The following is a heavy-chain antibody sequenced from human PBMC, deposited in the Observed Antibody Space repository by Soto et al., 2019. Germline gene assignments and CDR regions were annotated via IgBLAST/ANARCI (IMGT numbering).Heavy chain of an antibody. CDR1: GFMFSSYG. V-gene: IGHV3-33*01. D-gene: IGHD5-12*01. CDR2: IWHDGNHK. CDR3: ARAHYSAYDRSDYFYYGMDV. J-gene: IGHJ6*02. Sequence: QAQLEEFGGGVVQPGGSLRLSCVTSGFMFSSYGMHWVRQAPGKGLEWVAVIWHDGNHKFYGDSVKGRFSISRDNYKNTVDLQMNSLRAEDTAVYYCARAHYSAYDRSDYFYYGMDVWGLGTTVTVSS.